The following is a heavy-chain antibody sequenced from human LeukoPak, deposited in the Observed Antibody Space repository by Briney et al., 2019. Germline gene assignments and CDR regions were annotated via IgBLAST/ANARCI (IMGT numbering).Heavy chain of an antibody. CDR2: INPNSGGT. D-gene: IGHD3-16*02. CDR3: ARDRYDYVWGSYRRQYNWFDP. CDR1: GYTFTGYY. J-gene: IGHJ5*02. V-gene: IGHV1-2*02. Sequence: ASVKVSCKASGYTFTGYYMHWVRQAPGQGLEWMGWINPNSGGTNYAQKFQGRVTMTRDTSTSTAYMELRSLRSDDTAVYYCARDRYDYVWGSYRRQYNWFDPWGQGTLVTVSS.